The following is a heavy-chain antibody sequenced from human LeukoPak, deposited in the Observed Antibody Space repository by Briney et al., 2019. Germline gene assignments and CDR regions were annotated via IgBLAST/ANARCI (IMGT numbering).Heavy chain of an antibody. CDR1: GFTFSSYA. CDR3: ATNQGDSYYYYGMDV. V-gene: IGHV3-23*01. Sequence: GGSLRLSCVASGFTFSSYAMSWVRQAPGKGLEWVSANSGSGGSTYYADSVKGRFTISRDNSKNTLYLQMNSLRAEDTAVCYCATNQGDSYYYYGMDVWGKGTTVTVSS. J-gene: IGHJ6*04. D-gene: IGHD3-16*01. CDR2: NSGSGGST.